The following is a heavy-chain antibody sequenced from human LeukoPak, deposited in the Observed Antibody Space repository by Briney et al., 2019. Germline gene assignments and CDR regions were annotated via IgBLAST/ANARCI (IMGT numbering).Heavy chain of an antibody. CDR1: GFTFSNYG. CDR3: AREWELLLTGAFDI. V-gene: IGHV3-20*04. D-gene: IGHD1-26*01. Sequence: RPGGSLRLSCAASGFTFSNYGMSWVRHAPGKGLEWVSGINWNGGSTGYADSVKGRFTISRDNAKNSLYLQMNSLRAEDTALYYCAREWELLLTGAFDIWGQGTMVTVSS. J-gene: IGHJ3*02. CDR2: INWNGGST.